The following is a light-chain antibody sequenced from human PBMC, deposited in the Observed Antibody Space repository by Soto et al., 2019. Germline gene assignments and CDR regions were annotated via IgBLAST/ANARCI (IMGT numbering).Light chain of an antibody. CDR3: QQYGSSPTWT. CDR1: QTVLDSSNNKDY. CDR2: WAS. J-gene: IGKJ1*01. V-gene: IGKV4-1*01. Sequence: DIVMTQSPDSLAVSLSERATINCKSSQTVLDSSNNKDYLTWYQQKPGQPPKLLIYWASTREFGVPDRFSGSGSGTDFTLTISRLEPEDSAVYYCQQYGSSPTWTFGQGTKVDIK.